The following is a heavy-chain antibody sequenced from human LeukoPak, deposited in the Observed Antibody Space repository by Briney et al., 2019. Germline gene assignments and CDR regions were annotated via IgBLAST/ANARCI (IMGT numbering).Heavy chain of an antibody. J-gene: IGHJ6*02. CDR3: AKVTAMDLYYYYYGMDV. V-gene: IGHV3-23*01. Sequence: PGGSLRLSCAASGFTFSSYAVSWVRQAPGKGLEWVSAISGSGGSTYYADSVKGRFTISRDNSKNTLYLQMNSLRAEDTAVYYCAKVTAMDLYYYYYGMDVWGQGTTVTVSS. D-gene: IGHD5-18*01. CDR2: ISGSGGST. CDR1: GFTFSSYA.